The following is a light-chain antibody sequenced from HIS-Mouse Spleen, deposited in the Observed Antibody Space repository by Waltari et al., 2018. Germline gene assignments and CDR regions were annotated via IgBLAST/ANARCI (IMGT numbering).Light chain of an antibody. CDR2: EFS. CDR1: SSDVGGYNY. J-gene: IGLJ2*01. CDR3: SSYTSSSPYVV. Sequence: QSALTQPASVSGSPGQSITISCTGTSSDVGGYNYVSWYQQHPGKAPKLMIYEFSNRPSGVSNRFSGSKSGNTASLTISGLQAEDEADYYCSSYTSSSPYVVFGGGTKLTVL. V-gene: IGLV2-14*01.